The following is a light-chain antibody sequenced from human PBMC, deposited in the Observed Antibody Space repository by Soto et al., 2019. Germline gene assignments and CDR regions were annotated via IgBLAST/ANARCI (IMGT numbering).Light chain of an antibody. CDR3: QSYDTSLSVVV. CDR2: GNS. Sequence: QSVLTQPPSVSGAPGQRVTISCTGSSSNIGAGYDVHWYQQLPGTAHKLLIYGNSNRPSGVPDRFSGSKSGTSASLAITGLQAEDEADYYCQSYDTSLSVVVFGGGTKRTVL. J-gene: IGLJ2*01. CDR1: SSNIGAGYD. V-gene: IGLV1-40*01.